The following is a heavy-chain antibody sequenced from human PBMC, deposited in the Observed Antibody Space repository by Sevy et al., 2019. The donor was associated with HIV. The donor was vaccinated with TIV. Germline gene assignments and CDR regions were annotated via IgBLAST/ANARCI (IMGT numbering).Heavy chain of an antibody. J-gene: IGHJ4*02. CDR1: GFTFSDYY. CDR2: ISSSGSTI. D-gene: IGHD3-10*01. CDR3: ARDGSSMVRGVLFDY. V-gene: IGHV3-11*01. Sequence: GGSLRLSCAASGFTFSDYYMSWIRHAPGKGLEWVSYISSSGSTIYYADSVKGRFTISRDNAKNSLYLQMNSLRAEDTAVYYCARDGSSMVRGVLFDYWGQGTLVTVSS.